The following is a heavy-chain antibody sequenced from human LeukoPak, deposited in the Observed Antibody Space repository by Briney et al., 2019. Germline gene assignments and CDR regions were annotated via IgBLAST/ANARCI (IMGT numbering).Heavy chain of an antibody. CDR2: IYYSGST. CDR1: GGSISSYY. CDR3: TRENYFDY. J-gene: IGHJ4*02. Sequence: SETLSLTCTVSGGSISSYYWGWIRQSPGKGLEWIGYIYYSGSTNYNPSLKSRVIISLDTSKNQFSLKLSSVTAADTAVYYCTRENYFDYWGQGTLVTVSS. V-gene: IGHV4-59*01.